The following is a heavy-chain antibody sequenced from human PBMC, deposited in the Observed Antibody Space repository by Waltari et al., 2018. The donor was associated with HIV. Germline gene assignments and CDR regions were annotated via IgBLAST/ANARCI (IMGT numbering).Heavy chain of an antibody. CDR1: GGSFSGYY. J-gene: IGHJ4*02. CDR3: ARHWGIVVVPAAMGYFDY. CDR2: INHSGST. D-gene: IGHD2-2*01. Sequence: QVQLQQWGAGLLKPSETLSLTCAVYGGSFSGYYWSWIRQPPGKGLEWIGEINHSGSTNYNPSLKRRVTISVDTSKNQFSLKLSSVTAADTAVYYCARHWGIVVVPAAMGYFDYWGQGTLVTVSS. V-gene: IGHV4-34*01.